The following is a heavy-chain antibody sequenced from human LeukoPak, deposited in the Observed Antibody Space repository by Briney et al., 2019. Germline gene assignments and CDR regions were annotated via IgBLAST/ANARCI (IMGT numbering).Heavy chain of an antibody. V-gene: IGHV4-39*01. D-gene: IGHD3-10*01. Sequence: PSETLSLTCTVSGDSISSSSYYWGWIRQPPGKGLEWIGSIYYSGSTYYNPSLKSRVTISVDTSKNQFSLKLSSVTAADTAVYYCATTLWFGMNWFDPWGQGTLVTVSS. CDR3: ATTLWFGMNWFDP. CDR2: IYYSGST. CDR1: GDSISSSSYY. J-gene: IGHJ5*02.